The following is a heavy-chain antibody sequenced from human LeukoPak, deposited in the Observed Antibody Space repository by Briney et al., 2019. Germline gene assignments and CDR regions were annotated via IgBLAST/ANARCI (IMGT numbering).Heavy chain of an antibody. CDR2: IYSGGST. J-gene: IGHJ4*02. CDR1: GFTVSSNY. V-gene: IGHV3-66*01. D-gene: IGHD4-17*01. CDR3: ARMTTVTFYDY. Sequence: GGSLRLSCAASGFTVSSNYMSWVRQAPGEGLEWVSVIYSGGSTYYADSVKGRFTISRDNSKNTLYLQMNSLRAEDTAVYYCARMTTVTFYDYWGQGTLVTVSS.